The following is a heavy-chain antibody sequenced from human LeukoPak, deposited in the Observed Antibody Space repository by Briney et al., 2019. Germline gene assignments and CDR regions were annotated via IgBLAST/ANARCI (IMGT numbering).Heavy chain of an antibody. Sequence: SETLSLTCIVSGVSISNYFWTWIRQPAGKGLEWIGRISTTGITNYNPSLKSRVSMSVDTSKNQFSLKLSSVPAADTAVYYCARDDSGSGRPFDYWGQGTLVTVSS. CDR1: GVSISNYF. D-gene: IGHD3-10*01. CDR2: ISTTGIT. CDR3: ARDDSGSGRPFDY. J-gene: IGHJ4*02. V-gene: IGHV4-4*07.